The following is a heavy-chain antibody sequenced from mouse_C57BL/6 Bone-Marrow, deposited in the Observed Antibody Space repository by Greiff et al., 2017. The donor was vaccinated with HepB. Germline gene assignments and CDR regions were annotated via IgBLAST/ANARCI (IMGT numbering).Heavy chain of an antibody. CDR3: ARSTLLTLFDY. J-gene: IGHJ2*01. CDR2: IYPRSGNT. CDR1: GYTFTSYG. D-gene: IGHD2-1*01. V-gene: IGHV1-81*01. Sequence: VQLQESGAELARPGASVKLSCKASGYTFTSYGISWVKQRTGQGLEWIGEIYPRSGNTYYNEKFKGKATLTADKSSSTAYMELRSLTSEDSAVYLCARSTLLTLFDYWGQGTTLTVSS.